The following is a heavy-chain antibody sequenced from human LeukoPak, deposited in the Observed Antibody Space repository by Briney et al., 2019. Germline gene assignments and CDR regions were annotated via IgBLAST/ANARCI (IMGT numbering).Heavy chain of an antibody. J-gene: IGHJ5*02. Sequence: PPGGSLRLSCAASGFTFSSYSMNWVRQAPWKGLEWVSYISSSSSTIYYADSVKGRFTISRDNAKNSLYLQMNSLRAEDTAVYYCARDRFGRYCSSTSCSGRWFDPWGQGTLVTVSS. D-gene: IGHD2-2*01. CDR3: ARDRFGRYCSSTSCSGRWFDP. CDR2: ISSSSSTI. V-gene: IGHV3-48*04. CDR1: GFTFSSYS.